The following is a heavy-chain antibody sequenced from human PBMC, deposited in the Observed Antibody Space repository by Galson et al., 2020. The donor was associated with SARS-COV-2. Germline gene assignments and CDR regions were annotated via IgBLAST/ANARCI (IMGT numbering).Heavy chain of an antibody. D-gene: IGHD2-2*01. Sequence: SQTLSLTCTVSGGSISNYYWNWIRQPPGKGLEWIGYIYYSGSTNYNPSLQSRITISVDTSKNQFSLKLSSVTAADTAIYYCARVALDQGDGIDIWGQETMVTVSS. V-gene: IGHV4-59*01. CDR2: IYYSGST. J-gene: IGHJ3*02. CDR1: GGSISNYY. CDR3: ARVALDQGDGIDI.